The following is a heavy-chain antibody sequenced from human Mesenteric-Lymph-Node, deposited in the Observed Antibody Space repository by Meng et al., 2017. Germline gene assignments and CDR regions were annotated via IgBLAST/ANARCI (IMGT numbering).Heavy chain of an antibody. D-gene: IGHD7-27*01. J-gene: IGHJ5*01. V-gene: IGHV3-48*04. Sequence: GESLKISCAASGISLSSSDMNWVRQAPGKGLEWVAYISASGSNTYYANSVKGRFTISRDNAKNSLFLHIDSLRAEDTAVYYCARDGTWGTRNWFDPWGQGTLVTVSS. CDR3: ARDGTWGTRNWFDP. CDR2: ISASGSNT. CDR1: GISLSSSD.